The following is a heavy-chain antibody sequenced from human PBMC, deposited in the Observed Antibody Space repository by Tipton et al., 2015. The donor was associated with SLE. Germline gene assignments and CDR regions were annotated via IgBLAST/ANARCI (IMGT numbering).Heavy chain of an antibody. CDR2: IYYSGST. Sequence: TLSLTCTVSGGSISSGGYYWSWIRQHPGKGLEWIGYIYYSGSTYYNPSLKSRVTISVDTSKNQFSLKLSSVTAADTAVYYCARSLPTQLVVDYWGQGTLVTVPS. V-gene: IGHV4-31*03. CDR3: ARSLPTQLVVDY. J-gene: IGHJ4*02. CDR1: GGSISSGGYY. D-gene: IGHD6-13*01.